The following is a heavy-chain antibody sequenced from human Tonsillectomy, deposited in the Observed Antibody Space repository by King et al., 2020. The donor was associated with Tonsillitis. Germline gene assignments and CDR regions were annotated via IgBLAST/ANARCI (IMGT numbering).Heavy chain of an antibody. CDR2: ISWNSCSI. D-gene: IGHD3-9*01. CDR1: GFPFYDYA. V-gene: IGHV3-9*01. CDR3: AKDKALDSLYYFDY. Sequence: VQLVESGGGLVQPGRSLRLSCAASGFPFYDYAMPWFRQAPGKGLEWVSGISWNSCSIGYADSLKGRFTISRDTAKNSLYLQMNSRRAEDTAVYYCAKDKALDSLYYFDYWGQGTLVTVSS. J-gene: IGHJ4*02.